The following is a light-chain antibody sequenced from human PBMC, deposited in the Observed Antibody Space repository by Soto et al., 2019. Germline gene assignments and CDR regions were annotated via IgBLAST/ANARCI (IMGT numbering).Light chain of an antibody. J-gene: IGKJ4*01. Sequence: DIQTTQYPSSLTASVGDRVTITFRASQSISSYLNWYQHKPGKAPKLLIYAASSLQSGVPSSFSGSRSGTDFTLTIRSLPPEDFATYYCLPSYSTPPDFGGGTRWIAN. CDR3: LPSYSTPPD. CDR1: QSISSY. V-gene: IGKV1-39*01. CDR2: AAS.